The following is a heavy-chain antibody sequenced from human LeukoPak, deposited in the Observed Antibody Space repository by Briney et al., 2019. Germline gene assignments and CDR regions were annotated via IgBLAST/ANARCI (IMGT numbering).Heavy chain of an antibody. CDR3: ARGRDWGLGDAFDI. D-gene: IGHD3-16*01. J-gene: IGHJ3*02. Sequence: GASVKVSCKASGYTFTSYDINWVRQATGQGLEWMGCMNPNSGNTGYAQKFQGRVTMTRNTSISTAYMELSSLRSEDTAVYYCARGRDWGLGDAFDIWGQGTMVTVSS. CDR1: GYTFTSYD. V-gene: IGHV1-8*02. CDR2: MNPNSGNT.